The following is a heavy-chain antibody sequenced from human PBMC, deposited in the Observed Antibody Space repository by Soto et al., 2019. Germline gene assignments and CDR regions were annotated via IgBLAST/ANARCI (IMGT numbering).Heavy chain of an antibody. CDR3: ARETAAADYFGY. D-gene: IGHD6-13*01. J-gene: IGHJ4*02. CDR2: ISSSSSYT. CDR1: GFTFSDYY. Sequence: VGSLRLSCAASGFTFSDYYMSWIRQAPGKGLEWVSYISSSSSYTNYADSVKGRFTISRDNAKNSLYLQMNSLRAEDTAVYYCARETAAADYFGYWGQGTLVTVSS. V-gene: IGHV3-11*05.